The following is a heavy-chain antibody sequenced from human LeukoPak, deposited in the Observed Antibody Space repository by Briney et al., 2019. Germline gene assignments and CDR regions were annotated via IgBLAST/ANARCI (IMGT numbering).Heavy chain of an antibody. CDR3: AKDLSKYNWNDGPLDY. Sequence: GGSLRLTCAASGFTFDDYARHWVRQAPGQGLEWVSFISGDGGNSYYADSVKGRFTISRDNSKNSLFLQMNSLRSEDTALYYCAKDLSKYNWNDGPLDYWGQGSPVTVSS. D-gene: IGHD1-20*01. V-gene: IGHV3-43*02. CDR2: ISGDGGNS. CDR1: GFTFDDYA. J-gene: IGHJ4*02.